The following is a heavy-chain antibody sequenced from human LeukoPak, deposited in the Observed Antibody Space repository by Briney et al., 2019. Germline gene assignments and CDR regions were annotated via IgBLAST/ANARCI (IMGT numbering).Heavy chain of an antibody. D-gene: IGHD3-22*01. CDR3: ARGSHHYYDSSGREYYFDY. V-gene: IGHV4-34*01. CDR1: GGSFSGYY. J-gene: IGHJ4*02. CDR2: INHSGST. Sequence: SETLSLTCAVYGGSFSGYYWSWIRQPPGKGLEWIGEINHSGSTNYNPSLKSRGTISVDTSKNQFSLKLSSVTAEDTAVYYCARGSHHYYDSSGREYYFDYWGQGTLVTVSS.